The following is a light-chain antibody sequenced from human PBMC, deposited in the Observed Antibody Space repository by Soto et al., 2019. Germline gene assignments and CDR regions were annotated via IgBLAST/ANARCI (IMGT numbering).Light chain of an antibody. CDR1: SSNIGSTYD. CDR2: GNT. Sequence: QSVLTQPPSVSGAPGQRVTISCTGSSSNIGSTYDVQGYQQLPGTAPKLLIHGNTDRPSGVPDRFSGSKSGTSASLAITGLQADDEADYCCQSYDDSLSVHYVFGTGTKLTVL. V-gene: IGLV1-40*01. J-gene: IGLJ1*01. CDR3: QSYDDSLSVHYV.